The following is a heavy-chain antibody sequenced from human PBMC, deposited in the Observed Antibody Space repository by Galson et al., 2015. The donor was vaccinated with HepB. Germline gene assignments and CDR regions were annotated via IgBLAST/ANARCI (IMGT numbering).Heavy chain of an antibody. CDR2: IKSKTDGGTT. D-gene: IGHD6-13*01. CDR1: GFTFSNAW. CDR3: TTGIAAAGTDY. Sequence: SLRLSCAASGFTFSNAWMSWVRRAPGKGLEWVGRIKSKTDGGTTDYAAPVKGRFTISRDDSKNTLYLQMNSLKTEDTAVYYCTTGIAAAGTDYWGQGTLVTVFS. J-gene: IGHJ4*02. V-gene: IGHV3-15*01.